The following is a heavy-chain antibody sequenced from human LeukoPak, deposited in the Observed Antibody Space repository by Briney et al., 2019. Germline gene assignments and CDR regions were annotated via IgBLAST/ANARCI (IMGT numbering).Heavy chain of an antibody. CDR2: IYYSGST. CDR3: ARGGYSSSWYGSYYYYGMDV. J-gene: IGHJ6*02. Sequence: PSETLSLTCTVSGGSISPYYWSWIRQPPGKELEWIGYIYYSGSTNYNPSLKSRVTISVDTSKNQFSLKLSSVTAADTAVYYCARGGYSSSWYGSYYYYGMDVWGQGTTVTVSS. CDR1: GGSISPYY. D-gene: IGHD6-13*01. V-gene: IGHV4-59*01.